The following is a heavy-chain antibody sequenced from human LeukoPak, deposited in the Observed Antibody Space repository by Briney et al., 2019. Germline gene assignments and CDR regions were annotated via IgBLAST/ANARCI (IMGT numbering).Heavy chain of an antibody. Sequence: PGGSLRLSCAASGFIFSSYWMSWVRQAPGKGLEWVANIKQDGSEKYYVDSVKGRFTISRDNAKNSLYLQMNSLRAEDTAAYYCARLIVIPGGIDVWGQGTTVTVSS. CDR2: IKQDGSEK. CDR1: GFIFSSYW. V-gene: IGHV3-7*03. J-gene: IGHJ6*02. CDR3: ARLIVIPGGIDV. D-gene: IGHD2/OR15-2a*01.